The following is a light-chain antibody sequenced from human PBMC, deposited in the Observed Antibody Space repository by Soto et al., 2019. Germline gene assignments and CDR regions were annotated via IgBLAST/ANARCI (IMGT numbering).Light chain of an antibody. CDR2: DAS. CDR1: QGISSA. V-gene: IGKV1-13*02. CDR3: KKRSNWLIT. Sequence: SQLTQSPSSLSASCGYRFTITCRASQGISSALAWYKQKPGKAPKLLIYDASSLESGVPSRFSGSGSGTDFTITIRSIEPEDFAVYYCKKRSNWLITVGNGQRLAIK. J-gene: IGKJ5*01.